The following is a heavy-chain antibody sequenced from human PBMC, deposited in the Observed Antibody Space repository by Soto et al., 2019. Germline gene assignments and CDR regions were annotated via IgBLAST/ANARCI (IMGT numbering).Heavy chain of an antibody. J-gene: IGHJ4*02. CDR2: IYYSGST. CDR3: ARRYGSGFAY. D-gene: IGHD3-10*01. Sequence: QVQLQESGPGLVKPSETLSLTCTVSGGSISSYYWSWIRQPPGKGLEWIGYIYYSGSTNYNPSLKSRGTISVDTSKNQFSLKLSSVTAADPAVYYCARRYGSGFAYWGQGTLVTVSS. V-gene: IGHV4-59*08. CDR1: GGSISSYY.